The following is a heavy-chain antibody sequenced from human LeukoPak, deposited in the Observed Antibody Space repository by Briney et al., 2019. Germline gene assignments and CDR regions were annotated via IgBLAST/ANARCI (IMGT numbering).Heavy chain of an antibody. CDR2: ISSSSSYI. V-gene: IGHV3-11*06. Sequence: TGGSLRLSCAASGFTFSDYYMSWIRQAPGKGLEWVSSISSSSSYIYYADSVKGRFTISRDNAKNSLYLQMNSLRAEDTAVYYCARDHLTFEYWGQGTLVTVSS. CDR1: GFTFSDYY. CDR3: ARDHLTFEY. D-gene: IGHD3-16*01. J-gene: IGHJ4*02.